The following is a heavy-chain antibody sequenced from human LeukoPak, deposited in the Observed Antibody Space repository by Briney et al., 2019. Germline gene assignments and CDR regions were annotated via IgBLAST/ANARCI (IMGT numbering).Heavy chain of an antibody. J-gene: IGHJ4*02. CDR1: GGSISSGDYY. D-gene: IGHD3-10*01. CDR3: YGSGY. Sequence: PSETLSLTCTVSGGSISSGDYYWSWIRQHPEKGLEWIGHIFNSGSPYYNPSLKSRVTFSVDKSKNQFSLELTSVTAADTAVYYCYGSGYWGQGTLVTVSS. V-gene: IGHV4-31*03. CDR2: IFNSGSP.